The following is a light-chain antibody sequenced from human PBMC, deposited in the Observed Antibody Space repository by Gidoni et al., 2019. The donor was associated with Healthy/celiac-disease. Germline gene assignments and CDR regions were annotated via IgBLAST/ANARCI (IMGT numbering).Light chain of an antibody. CDR1: QDISNY. CDR3: QQYDNLPRYT. Sequence: IQMPQPPSSLSASAGDRVTITCQASQDISNYLNWYQQKPGKAPKLLIYDASNLETGVPSRFSGSGSGTDFTFTISSLQPEDIATYYCQQYDNLPRYTFXQXTKLEIK. J-gene: IGKJ2*01. CDR2: DAS. V-gene: IGKV1-33*01.